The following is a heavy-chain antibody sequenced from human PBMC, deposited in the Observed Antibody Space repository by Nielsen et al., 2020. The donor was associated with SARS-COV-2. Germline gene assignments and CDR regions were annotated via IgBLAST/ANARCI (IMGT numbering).Heavy chain of an antibody. CDR2: INTNTGNP. V-gene: IGHV7-4-1*02. Sequence: ASVKVSCKASGYTFTSYAMHWVRQAPGQGLEWMGWINTNTGNPTYAQGFTGRFVFSLDTSVSTAYLQISSLKAEDTAVYYCARLGYYDSSGLNYYYYMDVWGKGTTVTVSS. D-gene: IGHD3-22*01. CDR1: GYTFTSYA. CDR3: ARLGYYDSSGLNYYYYMDV. J-gene: IGHJ6*03.